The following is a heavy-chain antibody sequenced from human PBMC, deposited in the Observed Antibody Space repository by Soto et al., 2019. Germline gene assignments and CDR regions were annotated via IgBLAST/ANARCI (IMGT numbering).Heavy chain of an antibody. CDR2: IKQDGSEK. V-gene: IGHV3-7*03. J-gene: IGHJ4*02. CDR1: GFTFSSYW. CDR3: AKDQGSSWYEIDY. D-gene: IGHD6-13*01. Sequence: PGGSLRLSCAASGFTFSSYWMSWVRQAPGKGLEWVANIKQDGSEKYNVDSVKGRFTISRDNSKNTLYLQMNSLRAEDTAVYYCAKDQGSSWYEIDYWGQGTLVTVSS.